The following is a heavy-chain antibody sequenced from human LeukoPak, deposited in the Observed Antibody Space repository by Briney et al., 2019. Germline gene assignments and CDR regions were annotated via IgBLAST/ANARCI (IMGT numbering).Heavy chain of an antibody. J-gene: IGHJ4*02. V-gene: IGHV4-34*01. Sequence: SETLSLTCAVYSGSFSGYFWSWIRQPPGKGLEWIGEIDHSGSTNYNPPLKSRVTISVDTSKNQFSLKLSSVTAADTAVYYCARRTLPFWSGYYNSWGQGTLVTVSS. CDR2: IDHSGST. CDR1: SGSFSGYF. CDR3: ARRTLPFWSGYYNS. D-gene: IGHD3-3*01.